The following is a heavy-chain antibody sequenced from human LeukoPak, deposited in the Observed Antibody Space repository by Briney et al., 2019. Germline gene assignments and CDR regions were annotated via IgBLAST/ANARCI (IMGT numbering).Heavy chain of an antibody. CDR1: GGSFSGYY. Sequence: PSETLSLTCAVYGGSFSGYYWSWIRQPPGKGLEWIGEINHSGSTNYNPSLKSRVTISVDTSQNQFSLKLSSVTAADTAVYYCARGLGYCSGGSCPLGGYWGQGTLVTVSS. V-gene: IGHV4-34*01. CDR3: ARGLGYCSGGSCPLGGY. J-gene: IGHJ4*02. D-gene: IGHD2-15*01. CDR2: INHSGST.